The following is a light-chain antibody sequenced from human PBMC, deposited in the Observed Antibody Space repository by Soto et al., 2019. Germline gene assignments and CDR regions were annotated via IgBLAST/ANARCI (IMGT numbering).Light chain of an antibody. CDR3: QQYNSYST. V-gene: IGKV1-5*01. CDR2: DAS. Sequence: DIQMTQSPSTLSASVGDRVTITCRASQSISNWLAWYQQKPGKAPKVLIFDASSLESGVPSRFSGSGSGTEFTLTISSLQPEDFASYYCQQYNSYSTFGQGTKVDI. J-gene: IGKJ1*01. CDR1: QSISNW.